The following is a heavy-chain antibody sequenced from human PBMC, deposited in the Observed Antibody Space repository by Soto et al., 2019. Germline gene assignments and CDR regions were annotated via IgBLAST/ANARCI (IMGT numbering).Heavy chain of an antibody. V-gene: IGHV3-23*01. CDR2: ISGSADIT. CDR3: AKEIVVVHWYFGL. Sequence: EVQLLESGGGLVQPGGSLRLSCAASGFTFSSYAMSWVRQAPGKGLEWVSAISGSADITYHADSVKGRFTISRDNSKGALDLQMSSLSGDDTDLYYCAKEIVVVHWYFGLWGRGTLVTVSS. D-gene: IGHD2-15*01. CDR1: GFTFSSYA. J-gene: IGHJ2*01.